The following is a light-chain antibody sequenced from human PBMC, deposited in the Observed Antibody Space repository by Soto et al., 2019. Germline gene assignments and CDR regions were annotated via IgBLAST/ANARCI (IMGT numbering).Light chain of an antibody. CDR1: QSVSSN. J-gene: IGKJ1*01. Sequence: EIEMTQSPATLSVSPGERATLSCRASQSVSSNLAWYQQKPGQAPRLHIYGASTRATGIPARFSGSGSGTEFTLTISSLQPEDFAVYYCQQYNNWPRTFGQGTKVDIK. CDR3: QQYNNWPRT. CDR2: GAS. V-gene: IGKV3-15*01.